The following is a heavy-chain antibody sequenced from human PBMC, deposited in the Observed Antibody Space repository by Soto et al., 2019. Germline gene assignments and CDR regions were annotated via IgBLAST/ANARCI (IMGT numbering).Heavy chain of an antibody. D-gene: IGHD2-15*01. J-gene: IGHJ3*02. CDR2: ISNRGDT. CDR1: GFVVSDTY. Sequence: SLRLSCTASGFVVSDTYVNWVRQAPGKGLEWVSVISNRGDTHYADSVRGRFSLSRDISDNTLHLQMNNLRVEDTAVYYCAREPRYCRGGSCSITGDAYDIWGQGTMVTVS. CDR3: AREPRYCRGGSCSITGDAYDI. V-gene: IGHV3-66*01.